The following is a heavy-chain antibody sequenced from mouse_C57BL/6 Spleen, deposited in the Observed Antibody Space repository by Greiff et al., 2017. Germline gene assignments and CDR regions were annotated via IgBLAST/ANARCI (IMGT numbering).Heavy chain of an antibody. J-gene: IGHJ4*01. CDR3: AREDYGSSYRDYYAMDY. V-gene: IGHV5-17*01. Sequence: DVQLVESGGGLVKPGGSLKLSCAASGFTFSDYGMHWVRQAPEKGLEWVAYISSGSSTIYYADTVKGRFTISRDNAKNTLFLQMTSLRSEDTAMYYCAREDYGSSYRDYYAMDYGGQGTSVTVSS. CDR1: GFTFSDYG. CDR2: ISSGSSTI. D-gene: IGHD1-1*01.